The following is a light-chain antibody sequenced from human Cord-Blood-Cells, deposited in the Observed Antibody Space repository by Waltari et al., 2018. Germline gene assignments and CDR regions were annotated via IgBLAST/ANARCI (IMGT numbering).Light chain of an antibody. CDR1: TSDVGGYNY. V-gene: IGLV2-14*01. Sequence: HSALTPPASVSGSPGQSIPIPCTGPTSDVGGYNYVSWYQQPPGQAPKLMIYDVSNRPSGVSNRCSGSKSGNTASLTISGLLAEDEADYYCSSYTSSSYVFGTGTKVTVL. J-gene: IGLJ1*01. CDR2: DVS. CDR3: SSYTSSSYV.